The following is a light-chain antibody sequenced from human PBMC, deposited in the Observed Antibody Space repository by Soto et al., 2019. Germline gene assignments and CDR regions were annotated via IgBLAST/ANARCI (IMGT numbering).Light chain of an antibody. J-gene: IGKJ5*01. CDR3: QHYVERSPIT. CDR1: QSVSSSH. CDR2: AAS. Sequence: EIVLTQSPGTLSLSPGERATLSCSAGQSVSSSHLAWYQHKPGQAPRLLIYAASSRATGSPDRFSGSGSGTDFTLTISRLEPEDFALYYCQHYVERSPITFGQGTRLEIK. V-gene: IGKV3-20*01.